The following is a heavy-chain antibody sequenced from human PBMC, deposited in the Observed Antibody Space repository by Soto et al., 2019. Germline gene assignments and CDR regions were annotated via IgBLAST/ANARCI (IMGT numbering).Heavy chain of an antibody. CDR3: ARGQLWFGELPGY. CDR1: GYTFTSYD. J-gene: IGHJ4*02. Sequence: ASVKVSCKASGYTFTSYDINWVLQATGQGLEWMGWMNPNSGNTGYAQKFQGRVTMTRNTSISTAYMELSSLRSEDTAVYYCARGQLWFGELPGYWGQGTLVTVSS. V-gene: IGHV1-8*01. CDR2: MNPNSGNT. D-gene: IGHD3-10*01.